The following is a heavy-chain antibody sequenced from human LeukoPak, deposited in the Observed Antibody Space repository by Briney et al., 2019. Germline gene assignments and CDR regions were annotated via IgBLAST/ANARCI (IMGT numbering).Heavy chain of an antibody. CDR3: AKLRPFDWFPVDY. CDR1: GFTFSNYG. Sequence: GGSLRLSCAASGFTFSNYGMTWFRQAPGKGLEWVSTISDTGGNTYYADSVKSRFTISRDNSKNTVYLQMDSLRAEDTAVYYCAKLRPFDWFPVDYWGQGTLVTVSS. D-gene: IGHD3-9*01. J-gene: IGHJ4*02. CDR2: ISDTGGNT. V-gene: IGHV3-23*01.